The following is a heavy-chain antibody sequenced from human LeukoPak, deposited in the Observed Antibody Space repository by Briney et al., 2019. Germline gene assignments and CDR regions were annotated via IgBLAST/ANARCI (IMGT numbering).Heavy chain of an antibody. CDR3: AAGGH. CDR1: XXTXXXSX. V-gene: IGHV1-58*02. CDR2: ILVGSGNP. Sequence: ASRXVSCXASXXTXXXSXXXXXXXXXGXSLXWXGWILVGSGNPXXAQKFKERVTITRDMSTSTAYMEXSSLRSEDTAVYYCAAGGHWGQGTLVTVSS. J-gene: IGHJ4*02. D-gene: IGHD3-10*01.